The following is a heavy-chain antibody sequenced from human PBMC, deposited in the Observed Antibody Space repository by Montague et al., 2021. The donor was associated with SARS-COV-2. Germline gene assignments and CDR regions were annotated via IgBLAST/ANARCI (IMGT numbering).Heavy chain of an antibody. J-gene: IGHJ2*01. Sequence: SLRLSCAAPGITFSSYAMTWVRQAPGKGLEWVLAITVDGGKTWYADSVKGRFTISRDNSKNTLFLEMNSLRPEDTAVYYCAKDAPTGTWCWYLDPWGRGTLVSVSS. CDR2: ITVDGGKT. CDR3: AKDAPTGTWCWYLDP. V-gene: IGHV3-23*01. D-gene: IGHD3-10*01. CDR1: GITFSSYA.